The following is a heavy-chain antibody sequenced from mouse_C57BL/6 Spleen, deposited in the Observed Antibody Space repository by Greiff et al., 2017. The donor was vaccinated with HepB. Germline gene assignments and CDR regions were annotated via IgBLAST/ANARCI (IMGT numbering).Heavy chain of an antibody. CDR1: GYAFTNYL. V-gene: IGHV1-54*01. J-gene: IGHJ4*01. CDR3: ASEIYYYGSSYGRNAMDY. CDR2: INPGSGGT. Sequence: VQLQQSGAELVRPGTSVKVSCKASGYAFTNYLIEWVKQRPGQGLEWIGVINPGSGGTNYNEKFKGKATLTADKSSSTAYLQLSSLTSEDSAVYFCASEIYYYGSSYGRNAMDYWGQGTSVTVSS. D-gene: IGHD1-1*01.